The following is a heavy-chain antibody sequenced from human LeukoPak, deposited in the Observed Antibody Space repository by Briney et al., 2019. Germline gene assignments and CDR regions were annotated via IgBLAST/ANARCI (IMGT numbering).Heavy chain of an antibody. Sequence: SETLSLTCTVSGYSISSGYYWGWIRQPPGKGLEWIGSIYHSGSTSYNPSLKSRVTISVDTSKNQFSLKLNSVTAADTAVYYCARLDYGDFNFDYWGQGTLVTVSS. CDR3: ARLDYGDFNFDY. J-gene: IGHJ4*02. D-gene: IGHD4-17*01. V-gene: IGHV4-38-2*02. CDR1: GYSISSGYY. CDR2: IYHSGST.